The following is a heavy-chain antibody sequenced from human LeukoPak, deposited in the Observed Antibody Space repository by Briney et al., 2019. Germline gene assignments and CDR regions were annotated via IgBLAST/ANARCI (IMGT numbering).Heavy chain of an antibody. J-gene: IGHJ5*02. CDR1: GFTFSTYV. CDR3: ARERIATTGTGWFDP. D-gene: IGHD6-13*01. CDR2: ISEDGSKK. V-gene: IGHV3-30*04. Sequence: GRSLRPSCAASGFTFSTYVIHWVRQAPGKGLEWVAVISEDGSKKYYADSVKGRFTISRDNSKKTLYLQMNSLRTEDTAVYYCARERIATTGTGWFDPWGQGTLVTVSS.